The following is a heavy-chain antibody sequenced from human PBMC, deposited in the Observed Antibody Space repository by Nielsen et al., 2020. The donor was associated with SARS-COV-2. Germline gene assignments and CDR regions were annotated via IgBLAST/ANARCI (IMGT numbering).Heavy chain of an antibody. D-gene: IGHD3-16*01. CDR3: AKRRAVFMLTFGGEGAMDV. CDR2: ISYEGSKK. Sequence: GSLRLSCAASGFTFNNYGFYWVRQAPGKGLEWVASISYEGSKKYYADSLTGRFTVSRDPSKNTVYLQMNSLSVEDTAVYHCAKRRAVFMLTFGGEGAMDVWGQGTTVSVSS. V-gene: IGHV3-30*18. J-gene: IGHJ6*02. CDR1: GFTFNNYG.